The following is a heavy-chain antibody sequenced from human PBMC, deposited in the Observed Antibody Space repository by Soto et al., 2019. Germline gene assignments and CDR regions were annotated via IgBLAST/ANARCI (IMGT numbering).Heavy chain of an antibody. CDR3: ARDGSTGTTFGY. V-gene: IGHV1-58*02. Sequence: SVKVSCKASGFTFTSSAMQWVRQARGQRLEWIGWIVVGSGNTNYAQKFQERVTITRDMSTSTAYMELSSLRAEDTAVYYCARDGSTGTTFGYWGQGTLVTVSS. CDR1: GFTFTSSA. D-gene: IGHD1-7*01. CDR2: IVVGSGNT. J-gene: IGHJ4*02.